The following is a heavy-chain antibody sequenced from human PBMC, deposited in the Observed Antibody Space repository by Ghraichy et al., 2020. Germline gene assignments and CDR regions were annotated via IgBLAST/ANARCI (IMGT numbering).Heavy chain of an antibody. V-gene: IGHV4-34*01. CDR2: INHSGST. J-gene: IGHJ4*02. Sequence: SQTLSLTCAVYGGSFSGYYWSWIRQPPGKGLEWIGEINHSGSTNYNPSLKSRVTISVDTSKNQFSLKLSSVTAADTAVYYCARGERGQWLVLGANFDYWGQGTLVTVSS. CDR1: GGSFSGYY. CDR3: ARGERGQWLVLGANFDY. D-gene: IGHD6-19*01.